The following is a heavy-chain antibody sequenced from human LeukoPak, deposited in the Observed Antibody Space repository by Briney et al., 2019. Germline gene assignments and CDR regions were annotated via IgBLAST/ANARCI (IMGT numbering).Heavy chain of an antibody. Sequence: SGGSLRLSCVASGFPFSGYWMDWVRQAPGKGMEWVANINQDGTNQYYAASVKGRFSISRDNAKNSLYLQMNSLRAEDTGVYYCSRSLDYLGQGALVTVSS. CDR2: INQDGTNQ. CDR1: GFPFSGYW. CDR3: SRSLDY. J-gene: IGHJ4*02. V-gene: IGHV3-7*01.